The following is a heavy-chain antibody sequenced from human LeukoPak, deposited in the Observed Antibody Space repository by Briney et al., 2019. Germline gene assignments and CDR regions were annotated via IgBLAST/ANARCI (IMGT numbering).Heavy chain of an antibody. J-gene: IGHJ4*02. D-gene: IGHD6-19*01. CDR2: IYGSGST. Sequence: SETLSLTCTVSGDSLSSHYWSWIRQPPGKGLEWIGYIYGSGSTHYDPSLRSQVTISEDTSKNQFSLKLTSVTAADTAVYYCARNVGWYSHDSWGQGTLVTVSS. V-gene: IGHV4-59*08. CDR3: ARNVGWYSHDS. CDR1: GDSLSSHY.